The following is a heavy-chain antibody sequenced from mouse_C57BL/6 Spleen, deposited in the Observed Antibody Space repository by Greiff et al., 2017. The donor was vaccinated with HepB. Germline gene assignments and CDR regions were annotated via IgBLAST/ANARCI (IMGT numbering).Heavy chain of an antibody. D-gene: IGHD1-1*01. V-gene: IGHV1-55*01. Sequence: QVQLQQPGAELVKPGASVKMSCKASGYTFTSYWITWVKQRPGQGLEWIGDIYPGSGSTNYNEKFKSKATLTVDTSSSTAYMQLSSLTSEDSAVYYCARWDGSSFNLWYFDVWGTGTTVTVSS. CDR1: GYTFTSYW. CDR2: IYPGSGST. J-gene: IGHJ1*03. CDR3: ARWDGSSFNLWYFDV.